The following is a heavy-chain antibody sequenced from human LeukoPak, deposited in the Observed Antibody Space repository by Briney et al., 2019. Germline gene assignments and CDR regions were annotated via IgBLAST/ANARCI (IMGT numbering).Heavy chain of an antibody. V-gene: IGHV4-4*07. Sequence: PSETLSLTCTVSGDSISSYYWSWIRQPAGKGLEWIGRIYTSGSTNYNPSLKSRVTMSVDTSKNQFSLKLNSATAADTAVYYCARSFLSNWYYFDNWGQGTLVTVSS. D-gene: IGHD6-13*01. CDR1: GDSISSYY. J-gene: IGHJ4*02. CDR3: ARSFLSNWYYFDN. CDR2: IYTSGST.